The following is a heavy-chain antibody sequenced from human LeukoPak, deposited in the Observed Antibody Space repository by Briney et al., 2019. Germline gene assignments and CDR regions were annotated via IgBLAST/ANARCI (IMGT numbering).Heavy chain of an antibody. V-gene: IGHV3-23*01. CDR2: ISGSGNNT. D-gene: IGHD2-15*01. J-gene: IGHJ4*02. Sequence: PGGSLRLSCAAAGFTFGSYAMSWVRQTPGKGLEWVSTISGSGNNTYYADSVEGRLTISRDSSKNTMYLQMNSLRAEDTAVYYCAKVPASRWFFDYWGQGTLVTVSS. CDR3: AKVPASRWFFDY. CDR1: GFTFGSYA.